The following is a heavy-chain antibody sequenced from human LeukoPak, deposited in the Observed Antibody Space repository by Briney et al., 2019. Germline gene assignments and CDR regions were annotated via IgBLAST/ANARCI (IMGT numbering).Heavy chain of an antibody. D-gene: IGHD6-19*01. V-gene: IGHV3-21*01. CDR2: ISSSSNYI. CDR3: ASASGWYERGPDYYYYYMDV. CDR1: GFTFSSYS. Sequence: GGSLRLSCAASGFTFSSYSMNWVRQAPGKGLEWVSSISSSSNYIYYADSVKGRFTISRDNAKNSLYLQMNSLRAEETAVYYCASASGWYERGPDYYYYYMDVWGKGTTVTVSS. J-gene: IGHJ6*03.